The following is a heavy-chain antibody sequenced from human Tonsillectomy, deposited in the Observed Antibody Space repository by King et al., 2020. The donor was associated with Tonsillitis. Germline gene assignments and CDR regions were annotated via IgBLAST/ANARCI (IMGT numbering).Heavy chain of an antibody. CDR1: GYTFTSYW. Sequence: QLVQSGAEVKKPGESLKISCKGSGYTFTSYWVAWVRQMPGKVLEWVGIVYPGDSDSRYSPSFHGQVTISADESISTAYLQWSGLKASDTAMYYCARQEGSGWYIYWGQGTLVTVSS. CDR2: VYPGDSDS. CDR3: ARQEGSGWYIY. J-gene: IGHJ4*02. V-gene: IGHV5-51*01. D-gene: IGHD6-19*01.